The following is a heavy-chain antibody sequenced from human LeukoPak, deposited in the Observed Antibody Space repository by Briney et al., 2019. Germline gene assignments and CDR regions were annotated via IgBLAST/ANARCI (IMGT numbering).Heavy chain of an antibody. CDR2: ITNTGSTI. Sequence: PGGSLRLSCAASGFTFSDFYMSWLRQAPGKRLEWISYITNTGSTIKYADSVRGRFTISRDKSKNTVYLQMNSLRAEDTAVYYCARDRFDGDAFDIWGQGTMVTVSS. CDR3: ARDRFDGDAFDI. J-gene: IGHJ3*02. V-gene: IGHV3-11*04. CDR1: GFTFSDFY. D-gene: IGHD5-24*01.